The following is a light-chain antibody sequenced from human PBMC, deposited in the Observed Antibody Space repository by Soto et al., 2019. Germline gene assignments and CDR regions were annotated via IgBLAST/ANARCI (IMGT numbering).Light chain of an antibody. CDR2: AAT. J-gene: IGKJ1*01. CDR1: QTISSSY. CDR3: QQYGASPL. Sequence: EIVLTQSPGTLSLSPGERATLSCRASQTISSSYLAWYQHKPGQAPRVLIYAATGRATGIPDRFSGSASGTDFTLTISRLEPEDFAMYYCQQYGASPLFGQGTKVDIK. V-gene: IGKV3-20*01.